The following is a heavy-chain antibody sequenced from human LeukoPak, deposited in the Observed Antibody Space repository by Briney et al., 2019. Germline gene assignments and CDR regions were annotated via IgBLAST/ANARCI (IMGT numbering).Heavy chain of an antibody. D-gene: IGHD1-26*01. V-gene: IGHV1-46*01. Sequence: ASVKVSCKASGYTFTSYYMHWVRQAPGQGLEWMGIINPSGGSTSYAQKFQGRVTMTRDTSISTAYMELSRLRSDDTAVYYCARDLSRELLSAFDIWGQGTMVTVSS. CDR3: ARDLSRELLSAFDI. CDR1: GYTFTSYY. CDR2: INPSGGST. J-gene: IGHJ3*02.